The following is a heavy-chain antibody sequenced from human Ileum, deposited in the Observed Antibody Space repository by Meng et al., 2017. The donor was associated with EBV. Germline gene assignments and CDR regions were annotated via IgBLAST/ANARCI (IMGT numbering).Heavy chain of an antibody. J-gene: IGHJ1*01. CDR1: RITISSCYFA. Sequence: QVRSPGPGPGMSTPSQSLSLTCAVSRITISSCYFAWSRIPQGQGKGLDWIVHSGGTSYNPSLRSRVTTTAETSKNQFSLQVYSATAGETAVYYCGSYAVGAGGVGYWGQGILVTVSS. V-gene: IGHV4-30-4*01. CDR3: GSYAVGAGGVGY. D-gene: IGHD1-26*01. CDR2: SGGT.